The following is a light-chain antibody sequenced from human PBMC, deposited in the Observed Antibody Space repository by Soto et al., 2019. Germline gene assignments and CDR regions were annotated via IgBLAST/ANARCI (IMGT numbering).Light chain of an antibody. CDR3: HQYKNWPPIT. CDR1: QTISST. Sequence: TQSPVTLSLAPWERATLSCRASQTISSTSLAWYQQKPGQAPRLLIYGASTRATGIPARFSGSGSGTEFTLTISSLQSEDFAVYYCHQYKNWPPITFGQGTRLEIK. V-gene: IGKV3-15*01. J-gene: IGKJ5*01. CDR2: GAS.